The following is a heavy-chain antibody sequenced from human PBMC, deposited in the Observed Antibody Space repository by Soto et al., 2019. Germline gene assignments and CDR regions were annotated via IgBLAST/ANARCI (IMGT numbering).Heavy chain of an antibody. Sequence: SLTCTVSGGSISSGGYYWSWIRQHPGKGLEWIGYIYYSGSTYYNPSLKSRVTISVDTPKNQFSLKLSSVTAADTAVYFCAREPYLPKASNDFSGPGTLVTVSS. J-gene: IGHJ4*02. CDR1: GGSISSGGYY. D-gene: IGHD4-4*01. CDR2: IYYSGST. CDR3: AREPYLPKASNDF. V-gene: IGHV4-31*03.